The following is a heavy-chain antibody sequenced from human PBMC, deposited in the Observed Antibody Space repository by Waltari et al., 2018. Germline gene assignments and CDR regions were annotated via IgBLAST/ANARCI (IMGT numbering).Heavy chain of an antibody. D-gene: IGHD6-19*01. CDR2: ISYSGSN. CDR3: ATVRQWPNGGYYGMDV. V-gene: IGHV4-39*01. CDR1: GGSISSSSRY. J-gene: IGHJ6*02. Sequence: QLQLQESGPGLVKYSETLSLACSVSGGSISSSSRYWVWIRQPPGKRLEWIGSISYSGSNYYNPSLKSRVTISVDKSKNQFSLKLSSVTAADTAVYYCATVRQWPNGGYYGMDVWGQGITVTVSS.